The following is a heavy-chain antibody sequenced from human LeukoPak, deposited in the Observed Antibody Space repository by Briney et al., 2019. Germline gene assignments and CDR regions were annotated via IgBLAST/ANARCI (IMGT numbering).Heavy chain of an antibody. D-gene: IGHD1-1*01. CDR1: GYIFTPYY. CDR2: INPRGGST. J-gene: IGHJ4*02. V-gene: IGHV1-46*01. CDR3: ARVGVTGATADN. Sequence: GASVKVSCTASGYIFTPYYMQWVRQAPGQGPEWMGIINPRGGSTDYAQKIQGRVTMTRDTSTSTVYMELKSLRSEDTAVYCARVGVTGATADNWGQGTLVTVSS.